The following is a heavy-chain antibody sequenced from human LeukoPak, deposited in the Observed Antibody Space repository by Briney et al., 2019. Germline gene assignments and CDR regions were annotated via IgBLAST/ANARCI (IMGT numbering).Heavy chain of an antibody. D-gene: IGHD2-8*02. CDR3: ATYRQVLLPFES. J-gene: IGHJ4*02. V-gene: IGHV3-23*01. CDR1: GFTFSSYG. CDR2: IFPSGGEI. Sequence: PGGSLRLSCAASGFTFSSYGMHWVRQPPGKGLEWVSSIFPSGGEIHYADSVRGRFTISRDNSKSTLSLQMNSLRAEDTAISYCATYRQVLLPFESWGQGTLVTVSS.